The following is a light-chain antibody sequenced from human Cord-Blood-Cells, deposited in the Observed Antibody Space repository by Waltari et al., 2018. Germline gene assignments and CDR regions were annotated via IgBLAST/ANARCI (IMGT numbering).Light chain of an antibody. CDR1: QSVSSN. V-gene: IGKV3-15*01. Sequence: EIVMTQSPATLSVSPGERATLSCRASQSVSSNLAWYQQKPGQAPRLLIYGASTRATGIPAMFSGSGSGTEFTLTISILQSEDFAVYYCHQYNNWPLTFGGGTQVEIK. CDR3: HQYNNWPLT. CDR2: GAS. J-gene: IGKJ4*01.